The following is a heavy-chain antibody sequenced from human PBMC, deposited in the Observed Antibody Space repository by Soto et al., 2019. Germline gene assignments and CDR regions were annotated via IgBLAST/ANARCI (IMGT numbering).Heavy chain of an antibody. CDR3: ARDRGGWTDY. Sequence: QVQLVQSGAEVKKPGASVKVSCKASGYTFTSYAMPWVRQAPGQRLEWMGWINAGNGNTKYSQKFQGRVTITSDTSASTDYMELSSLRSEDTAVYYCARDRGGWTDYWGQGTLVTVSS. CDR1: GYTFTSYA. CDR2: INAGNGNT. V-gene: IGHV1-3*01. J-gene: IGHJ4*02. D-gene: IGHD6-19*01.